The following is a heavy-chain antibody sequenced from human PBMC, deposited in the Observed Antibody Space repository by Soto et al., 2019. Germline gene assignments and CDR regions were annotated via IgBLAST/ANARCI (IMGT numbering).Heavy chain of an antibody. Sequence: QVRLVQSEAEVKKAGSSVKVSCKASGGTFSSDAVTWVRQAPGQGLEWMGGVIPIFPKANYAQKFQGRATITVDKSTSTVYMELNSLKSEDTAMYYCARCHSDSSGYADWGQGTLVTVSS. D-gene: IGHD3-22*01. V-gene: IGHV1-69*06. CDR3: ARCHSDSSGYAD. CDR2: VIPIFPKA. J-gene: IGHJ4*02. CDR1: GGTFSSDA.